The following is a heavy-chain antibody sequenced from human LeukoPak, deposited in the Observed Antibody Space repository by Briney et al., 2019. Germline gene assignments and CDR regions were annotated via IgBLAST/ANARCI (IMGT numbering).Heavy chain of an antibody. Sequence: SVKVSCKASGGTFSSYAISWVRQAPGQGLEWMGRIIPILGIANYAQKFQGRVTITADRSTSTAYMELSSLRSEDTAVYYCARDSHCSSTSCHTRDYWGQGTLVTVSS. CDR3: ARDSHCSSTSCHTRDY. CDR2: IIPILGIA. D-gene: IGHD2-2*02. CDR1: GGTFSSYA. V-gene: IGHV1-69*04. J-gene: IGHJ4*02.